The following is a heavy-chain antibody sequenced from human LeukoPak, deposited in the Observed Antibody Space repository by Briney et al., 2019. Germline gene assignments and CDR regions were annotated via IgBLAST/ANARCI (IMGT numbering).Heavy chain of an antibody. CDR3: AKDRSSGWYGRDDAFDI. V-gene: IGHV3-9*01. CDR2: ISVNSGSI. Sequence: GGSLRLSCAASGFTVDDYAMRWVRQAPGKGLEWVSVISVNSGSIGYADSVKGRFTISRDNAKNSLYLQMNSLRAEDTALYYCAKDRSSGWYGRDDAFDIWGQGTMVTVSS. CDR1: GFTVDDYA. J-gene: IGHJ3*02. D-gene: IGHD6-19*01.